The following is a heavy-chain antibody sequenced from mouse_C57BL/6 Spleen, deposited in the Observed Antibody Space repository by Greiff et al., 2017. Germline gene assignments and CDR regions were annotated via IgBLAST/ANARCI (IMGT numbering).Heavy chain of an antibody. CDR2: LYPRDGRT. V-gene: IGHV1-85*01. CDR3: ARKGYGMSVDY. Sequence: QVQLQQSGPELVKPGASVKLSCKASGYTFTSYDINWVKQRTGQGLEWIGWLYPRDGRTKYNEKFKGKATLTVDTSSSTSYMELHSLTAEYSAVYFCARKGYGMSVDYWGQGTTLTVSS. J-gene: IGHJ2*01. CDR1: GYTFTSYD. D-gene: IGHD1-1*01.